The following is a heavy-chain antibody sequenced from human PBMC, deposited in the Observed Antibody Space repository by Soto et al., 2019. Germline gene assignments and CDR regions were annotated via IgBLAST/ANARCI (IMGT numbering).Heavy chain of an antibody. CDR2: IWYDGSNK. V-gene: IGHV3-33*01. CDR1: GFTFNSFG. Sequence: GGSLRLSCAAAGFTFNSFGMHWVRQAPGKGLEWVAIIWYDGSNKYDRDSVKGRFTISRDISKNTLYLEMNRLRAEDTDVYHCARGPTRGSSGSKTRPGYYHYGLDVWGQGTTVTVSS. D-gene: IGHD3-22*01. J-gene: IGHJ6*02. CDR3: ARGPTRGSSGSKTRPGYYHYGLDV.